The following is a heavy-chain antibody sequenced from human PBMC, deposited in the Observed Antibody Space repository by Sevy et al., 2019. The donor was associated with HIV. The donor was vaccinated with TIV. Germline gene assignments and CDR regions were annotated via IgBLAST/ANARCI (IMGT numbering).Heavy chain of an antibody. J-gene: IGHJ4*02. D-gene: IGHD1-1*01. CDR2: ISGSGVST. V-gene: IGHV3-23*01. Sequence: GGSLRLSCAASGFTFSSYAMSWVRQAPGKGLEWVSAISGSGVSTYYADSVKGRFTISRDNSKNTLYLQMNSLRAEDTAVYYCAKERGVPWGAYYFDYWGQGTLVTVSS. CDR3: AKERGVPWGAYYFDY. CDR1: GFTFSSYA.